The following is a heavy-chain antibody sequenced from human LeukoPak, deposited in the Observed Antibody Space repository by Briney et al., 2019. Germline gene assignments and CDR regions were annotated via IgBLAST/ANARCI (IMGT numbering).Heavy chain of an antibody. CDR1: GGSISSSNYY. J-gene: IGHJ5*02. Sequence: SETLSLTCTVSGGSISSSNYYWGWIRQPPGKGLEWIGTVYYSGSTYYNPSLNSRVTMSVDTSKNQFSLKLSSVTAPDTAVYYCARLGSSWFDPWGQGTLVTVSS. CDR3: ARLGSSWFDP. CDR2: VYYSGST. D-gene: IGHD6-13*01. V-gene: IGHV4-39*01.